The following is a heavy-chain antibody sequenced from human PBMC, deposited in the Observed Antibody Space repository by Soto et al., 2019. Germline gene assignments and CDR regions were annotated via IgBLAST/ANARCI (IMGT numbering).Heavy chain of an antibody. CDR3: ARVGWTTLGYYFDY. V-gene: IGHV4-59*01. CDR2: IHYSGST. D-gene: IGHD4-17*01. CDR1: VVSISSYY. J-gene: IGHJ4*02. Sequence: PSETLSLTCTVSVVSISSYYWSWIRQPPGKGLEWIGYIHYSGSTKYNPSLKSRVSISVDTSKSQFSLKLSSVTAADTAVYYCARVGWTTLGYYFDYWGPGALLTVST.